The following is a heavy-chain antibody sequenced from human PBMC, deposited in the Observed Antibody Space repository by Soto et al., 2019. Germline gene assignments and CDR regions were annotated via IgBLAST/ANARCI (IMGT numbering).Heavy chain of an antibody. V-gene: IGHV4-31*03. D-gene: IGHD3-16*01. Sequence: QVQLQESGPGLVKPSQTLSLTCTVSGGSISSGGYYWSWIRQHPGKGLEWIGYIYYSGSTYYNPSLNSRVTISVDTSKNQFSLKVSSVTAADTAVYYCVKFGGVKRDYYGMDVWGQGTTVTVSS. CDR3: VKFGGVKRDYYGMDV. CDR2: IYYSGST. CDR1: GGSISSGGYY. J-gene: IGHJ6*02.